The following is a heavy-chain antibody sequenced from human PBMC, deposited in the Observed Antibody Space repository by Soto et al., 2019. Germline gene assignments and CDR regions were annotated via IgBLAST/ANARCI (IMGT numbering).Heavy chain of an antibody. CDR1: GASVSTPYW. CDR3: AYSTGWYRLYV. CDR2: VYHTGGN. Sequence: QVYLQESGPGLVKPSGTLSLTCAVSGASVSTPYWWTWVRQPPGKDLEWIGDVYHTGGNNYNPSLMSRVTISLDKSKNQFSLHMIPVTDADTALYYCAYSTGWYRLYVWGQGTMVIVSS. D-gene: IGHD6-19*01. V-gene: IGHV4-4*02. J-gene: IGHJ3*01.